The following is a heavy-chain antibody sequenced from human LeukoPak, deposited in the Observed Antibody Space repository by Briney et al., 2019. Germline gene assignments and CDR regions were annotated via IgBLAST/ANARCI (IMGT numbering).Heavy chain of an antibody. V-gene: IGHV4-39*07. CDR2: INYSGST. D-gene: IGHD6-13*01. CDR3: ARRIARAGDY. J-gene: IGHJ4*02. CDR1: GGSISSSNYY. Sequence: SETLSLTCTVSGGSISSSNYYWGWIRQPPGKGLEWIGSINYSGSTYYNPSLKSRVTISVDTSKNQFSLKLSSVTAADTAVYYCARRIARAGDYWGQGILVTVSS.